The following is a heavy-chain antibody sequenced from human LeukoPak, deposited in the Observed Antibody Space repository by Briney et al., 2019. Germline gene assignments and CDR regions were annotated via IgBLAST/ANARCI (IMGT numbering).Heavy chain of an antibody. D-gene: IGHD1-26*01. V-gene: IGHV5-10-1*01. J-gene: IGHJ3*02. CDR1: GYPFTTYW. Sequence: GESLKISCKGSGYPFTTYWIVWVRQMPGKGLEWMGRIDPSDSYTNYSPSFQGHVTISADKSISTAYLQWSSLKASDTAMYYCARLVGGVGASRRAFDIWGQGTMVTVSS. CDR3: ARLVGGVGASRRAFDI. CDR2: IDPSDSYT.